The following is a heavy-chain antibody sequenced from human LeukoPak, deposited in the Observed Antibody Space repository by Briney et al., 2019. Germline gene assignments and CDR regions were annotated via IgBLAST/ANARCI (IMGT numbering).Heavy chain of an antibody. J-gene: IGHJ4*02. CDR2: IYYSEST. D-gene: IGHD3-3*01. CDR3: AIYDFWSAGTYYFDY. CDR1: GGSISSSSYY. Sequence: NASETPSLTCTVSGGSISSSSYYWGWIRQPPGKGLEWIGSIYYSESTYYNPSLKSRVTISVDTSKNQFSLKLSSVTAADTAVYYCAIYDFWSAGTYYFDYWGQGTLVTVSS. V-gene: IGHV4-39*05.